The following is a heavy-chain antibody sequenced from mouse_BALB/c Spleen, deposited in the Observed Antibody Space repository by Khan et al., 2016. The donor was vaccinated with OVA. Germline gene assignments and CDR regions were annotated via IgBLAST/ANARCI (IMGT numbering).Heavy chain of an antibody. Sequence: QIQLVQSGPELKKPGETVKISCKASGYTFTNYGMNWVKQAPGKGLKWMGWINTYTGEQTYADDFKGRFVFSLETSASTTYLQISNLKNEDMTTYFCARISSYGYSDVWGAGTTVTVSS. CDR1: GYTFTNYG. CDR3: ARISSYGYSDV. CDR2: INTYTGEQ. J-gene: IGHJ1*01. D-gene: IGHD6-2*01. V-gene: IGHV9-1*02.